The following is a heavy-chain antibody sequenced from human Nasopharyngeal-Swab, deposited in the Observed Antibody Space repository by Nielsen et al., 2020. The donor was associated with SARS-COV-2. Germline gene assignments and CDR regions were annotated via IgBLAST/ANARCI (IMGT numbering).Heavy chain of an antibody. CDR2: ISSSSSYI. Sequence: GESLKISCAACGFTFSSYSMNWVRQAPGKGLEWVSSISSSSSYIYYADSVKGRFTISRDNAKNSLYLQMNSLRAEDTAVYYCARDRITMVRGVYLDYWGQGTLVTVSS. V-gene: IGHV3-21*01. CDR1: GFTFSSYS. J-gene: IGHJ4*02. CDR3: ARDRITMVRGVYLDY. D-gene: IGHD3-10*01.